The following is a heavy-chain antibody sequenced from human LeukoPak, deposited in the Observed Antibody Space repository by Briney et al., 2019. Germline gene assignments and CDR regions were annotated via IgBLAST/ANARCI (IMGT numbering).Heavy chain of an antibody. CDR1: GGSFSGYY. CDR3: ARGAGADRGSWHDY. J-gene: IGHJ4*02. D-gene: IGHD6-13*01. Sequence: SETLSLTCAVYGGSFSGYYWSWIRQPPGKGLEWIGEINHSGSTNYNPSLKSRVTISVDTSKNQFSLKLSSVTAADTAVYYCARGAGADRGSWHDYWGQGTLVTVSS. CDR2: INHSGST. V-gene: IGHV4-34*01.